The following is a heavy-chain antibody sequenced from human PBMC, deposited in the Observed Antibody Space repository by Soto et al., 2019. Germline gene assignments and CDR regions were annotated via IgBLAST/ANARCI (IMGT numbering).Heavy chain of an antibody. Sequence: GESLKISCKGSGYTFTDYWIGWVRQLPGKGLEWMGIIYPGDSDTRYSPSFQGHVTITVDKSTSTAYLQWNTLKASDTAMYYCERHIRNFRYFYNAMDVWGQGTMVTGSS. CDR1: GYTFTDYW. V-gene: IGHV5-51*01. J-gene: IGHJ6*02. CDR2: IYPGDSDT. CDR3: ERHIRNFRYFYNAMDV.